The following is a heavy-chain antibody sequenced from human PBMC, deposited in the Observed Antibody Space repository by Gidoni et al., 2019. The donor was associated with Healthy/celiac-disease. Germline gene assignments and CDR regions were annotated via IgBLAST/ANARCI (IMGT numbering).Heavy chain of an antibody. CDR1: GGSISSGGYY. Sequence: QVQLQESGPGLVKPSQTLSLTCTVSGGSISSGGYYWRWIRQHPGKGLEWIGYTYYSGRTYYNPSLKSRVTISVDTSKNQFSLKRSAVTAADTAVYYCARVGLEVDSEPFDYWGQGTLVTVSS. J-gene: IGHJ4*02. CDR3: ARVGLEVDSEPFDY. V-gene: IGHV4-31*03. D-gene: IGHD3-9*01. CDR2: TYYSGRT.